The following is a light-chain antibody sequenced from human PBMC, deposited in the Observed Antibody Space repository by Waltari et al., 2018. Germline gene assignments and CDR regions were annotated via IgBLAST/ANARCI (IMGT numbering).Light chain of an antibody. Sequence: DIVLTQTPLSLSVTPGQPASISCRSSRTLLYSDGKNYLYWYLQKPGQPEQLLIDEVSNRVSGVPGRFSGSGSGTDFTLKISLVEAGDVGVYYGMQTIQPRTFGQGTKVEIK. CDR3: MQTIQPRT. CDR1: RTLLYSDGKNY. CDR2: EVS. V-gene: IGKV2D-29*01. J-gene: IGKJ1*01.